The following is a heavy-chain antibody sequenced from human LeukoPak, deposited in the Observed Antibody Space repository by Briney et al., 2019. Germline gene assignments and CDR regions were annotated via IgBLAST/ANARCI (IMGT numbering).Heavy chain of an antibody. V-gene: IGHV3-21*01. CDR2: ISSSSSYI. CDR1: GFTFSSYS. Sequence: PGGSLRLSCAASGFTFSSYSMNWVRQAPGKGLEWVSSISSSSSYIYYADSVKGRFTISRDNAKNTLFLQMNSLRAEDTAVYYCARELTTNWFDPWGQGTLVTVSS. J-gene: IGHJ5*02. D-gene: IGHD1-1*01. CDR3: ARELTTNWFDP.